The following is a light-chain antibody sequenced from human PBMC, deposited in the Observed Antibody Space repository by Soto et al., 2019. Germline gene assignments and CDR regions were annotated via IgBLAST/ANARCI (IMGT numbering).Light chain of an antibody. V-gene: IGLV1-40*01. CDR1: SSNIGAGYD. CDR3: QSYDSSLSGWV. J-gene: IGLJ1*01. Sequence: QSVLTQPPSVSGAPGQGVTISCTGSSSNIGAGYDVQWYQHLPGTAPKLLVYGNINRPSGVPDRFSGSKSGTSASLAITGLQADDAADYYCQSYDSSLSGWVFGTGTKLTVL. CDR2: GNI.